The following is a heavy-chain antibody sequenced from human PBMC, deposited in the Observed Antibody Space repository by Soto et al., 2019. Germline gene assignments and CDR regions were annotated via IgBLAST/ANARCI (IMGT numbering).Heavy chain of an antibody. V-gene: IGHV5-51*01. J-gene: IGHJ4*02. CDR3: ARQEQFAAFDY. CDR2: IYPGDSDT. Sequence: GESLKISCKASEYNFTSNWIAWVRQMPGKGLEWMGIIYPGDSDTRYSPSFQGQVTISADKSISTAFLQWSSLKASDTAMYYCARQEQFAAFDYWGQGTLVTVSS. D-gene: IGHD1-1*01. CDR1: EYNFTSNW.